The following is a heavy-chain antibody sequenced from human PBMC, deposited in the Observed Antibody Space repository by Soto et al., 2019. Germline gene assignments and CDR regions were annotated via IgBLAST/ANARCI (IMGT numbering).Heavy chain of an antibody. J-gene: IGHJ6*03. D-gene: IGHD1-1*01. CDR1: GGSFSGYY. CDR3: ARARVRDPFSGRYYYYMDV. Sequence: QVQLQQWGAGLLKPSETLSLTCAVYGGSFSGYYWSWIRQPPGKGLEWIGEINHSGSTNYNPSLKSRVTISVDTSKNQFSLKLSSVTAADTAVYYCARARVRDPFSGRYYYYMDVWGKGTTVTVSS. CDR2: INHSGST. V-gene: IGHV4-34*01.